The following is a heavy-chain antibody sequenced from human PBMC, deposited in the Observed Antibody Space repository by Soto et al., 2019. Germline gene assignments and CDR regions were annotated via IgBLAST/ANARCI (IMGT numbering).Heavy chain of an antibody. CDR2: IYYSGST. J-gene: IGHJ3*02. Sequence: SETLSLTCTVSGGSISSYYWSWIRQPPGKGQEWIGYIYYSGSTNYNPSLKSRVTISVDTSKNQFSLKLSSVTAADTAVYYCARQTPPDSRGSAFDIWGQGTMVTVSS. CDR3: ARQTPPDSRGSAFDI. CDR1: GGSISSYY. D-gene: IGHD3-10*01. V-gene: IGHV4-59*08.